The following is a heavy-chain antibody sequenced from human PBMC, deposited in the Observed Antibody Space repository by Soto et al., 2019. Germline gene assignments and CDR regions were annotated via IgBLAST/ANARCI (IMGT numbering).Heavy chain of an antibody. Sequence: SETLSLTCTVSGVSVTSGSYYCSWIRQPPGKGLEWIGYIYYSGSTNYNPSLKSRVTISVDTSKNQVSLKLSSVTAADTAVYYCEMRFVVSAGTHEYWGQGTLVTVSS. CDR3: EMRFVVSAGTHEY. CDR2: IYYSGST. J-gene: IGHJ4*02. V-gene: IGHV4-61*01. CDR1: GVSVTSGSYY. D-gene: IGHD2-15*01.